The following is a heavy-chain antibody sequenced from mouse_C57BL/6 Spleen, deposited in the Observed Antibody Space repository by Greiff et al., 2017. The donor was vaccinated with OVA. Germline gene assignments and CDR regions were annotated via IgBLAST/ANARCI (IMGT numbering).Heavy chain of an antibody. J-gene: IGHJ2*01. Sequence: VQLQQSGPELVKPGASVKISCKASGYTFTDYYMNWVKQSHGKSLEWIGDINPNNGGTSYNQKFKGKATLTVDKSSSTAYMELRRLTSEDSAVYYCARDGGYWGQGTTLTVSS. CDR3: ARDGGY. D-gene: IGHD2-3*01. V-gene: IGHV1-26*01. CDR1: GYTFTDYY. CDR2: INPNNGGT.